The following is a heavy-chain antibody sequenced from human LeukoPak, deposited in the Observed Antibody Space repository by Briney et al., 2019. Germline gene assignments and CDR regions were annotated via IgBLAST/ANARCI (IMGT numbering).Heavy chain of an antibody. V-gene: IGHV3-30*18. Sequence: GGSLRLSCAASGFTFSSYALSWVRQAPGKGLEWVAVISYDGSNKYYADSVKGRFTISRDNSKNTLYLQMNSLRAEDTAVYYCAKSSTTVTPIDYWGQGTLVTVSS. CDR2: ISYDGSNK. J-gene: IGHJ4*02. CDR3: AKSSTTVTPIDY. D-gene: IGHD4-17*01. CDR1: GFTFSSYA.